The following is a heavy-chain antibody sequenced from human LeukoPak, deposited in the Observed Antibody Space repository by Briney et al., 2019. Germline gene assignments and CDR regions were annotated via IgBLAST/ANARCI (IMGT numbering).Heavy chain of an antibody. CDR2: IKSKTNGGTT. V-gene: IGHV3-15*07. Sequence: GGSLRLSCAASGFSFNNAWMNWGRQAPGKGLEWVGRIKSKTNGGTTEYAAPVKGRFTISRDDSKNTLYLQMNSLKTEDTAVYYCTTAVVSQTPRDYWGQGTLVTVSS. D-gene: IGHD2-21*01. CDR3: TTAVVSQTPRDY. J-gene: IGHJ4*02. CDR1: GFSFNNAW.